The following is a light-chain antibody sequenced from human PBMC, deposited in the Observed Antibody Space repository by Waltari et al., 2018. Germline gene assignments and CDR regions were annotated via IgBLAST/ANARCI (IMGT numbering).Light chain of an antibody. CDR2: GAS. CDR1: QGVSSSY. Sequence: DIVLTQSPSSLSSSLGDRATLPCRASQGVSSSYLAWYQQKPGQAPRLLIYGASSRATGIPDRFSGSGSGTDFTLTISRLEPEDFAVYYCQQYDSSPLTFGGGTKVEIK. V-gene: IGKV3-20*01. CDR3: QQYDSSPLT. J-gene: IGKJ4*01.